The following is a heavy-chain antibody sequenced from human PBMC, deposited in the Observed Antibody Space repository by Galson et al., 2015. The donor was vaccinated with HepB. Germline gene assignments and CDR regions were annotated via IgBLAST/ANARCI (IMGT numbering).Heavy chain of an antibody. CDR3: ARERVMGWLQKSLGNLDP. V-gene: IGHV3-21*01. Sequence: SLRLSCAASGFTFSSYSMNWVRQAPGKGLEWVSSISSSSSYIYYTDAVKGRFTISRDNAKNSLFLQMNSLRVEDTAVYYCARERVMGWLQKSLGNLDPWGQGTLVTVSS. D-gene: IGHD5-24*01. CDR1: GFTFSSYS. J-gene: IGHJ5*02. CDR2: ISSSSSYI.